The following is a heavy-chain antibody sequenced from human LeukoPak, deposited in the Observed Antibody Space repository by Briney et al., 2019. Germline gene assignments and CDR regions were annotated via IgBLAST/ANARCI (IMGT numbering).Heavy chain of an antibody. CDR1: GFTFSSYS. CDR3: ARARSGYQETDY. CDR2: ITSSSSYI. V-gene: IGHV3-21*01. Sequence: GGSLRLSCAASGFTFSSYSMNWVRQAPGKGLEWVSAITSSSSYIYYADSVKGRFTISRDNAKNSLYPQMNSLIVEDTAVYYCARARSGYQETDYWGQGTLVTVSA. J-gene: IGHJ4*02. D-gene: IGHD3-3*01.